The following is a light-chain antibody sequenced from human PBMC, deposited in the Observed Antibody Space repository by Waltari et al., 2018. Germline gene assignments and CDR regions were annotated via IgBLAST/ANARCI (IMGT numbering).Light chain of an antibody. CDR3: QTWGTGIWV. V-gene: IGLV4-69*01. CDR1: SGPSSYA. CDR2: LNSDGSH. J-gene: IGLJ3*02. Sequence: QLVLTQSPSASASLGASVKLTCTLSSGPSSYAIASHQQQPEKGPRYLMKLNSDGSHSKGDGIPDRFSGSSSGAERYLTISSLQSEDEADYYCQTWGTGIWVFGGGTKLTVL.